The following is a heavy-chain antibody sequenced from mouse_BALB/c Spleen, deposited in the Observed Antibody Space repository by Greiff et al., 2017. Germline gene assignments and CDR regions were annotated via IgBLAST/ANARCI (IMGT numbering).Heavy chain of an antibody. CDR1: GYTFTSYY. CDR3: ANGNYVTYAMDY. D-gene: IGHD2-1*01. CDR2: INPSNGGT. Sequence: QVQLQQSGAELVKPGASVKLSCKASGYTFTSYYMYWVKQRPGQGLEWIGEINPSNGGTNFNEKFKSKATLTVDKSSSTAYMQLSSLTSEDSAVYYCANGNYVTYAMDYWGQGTSVTVSS. V-gene: IGHV1S81*02. J-gene: IGHJ4*01.